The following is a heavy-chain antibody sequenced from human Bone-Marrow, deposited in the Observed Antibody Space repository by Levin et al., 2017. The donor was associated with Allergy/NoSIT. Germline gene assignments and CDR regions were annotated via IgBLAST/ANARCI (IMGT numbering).Heavy chain of an antibody. Sequence: GGSLRLSCAASGFTFNSYALSWVRQAPGKGLEWVSAISGSGSSTYYADSVKGRFTISRDNSKTTLYLQMNGLRAEDTAVYYCAKGAGWVAGAVALIWGQGTLVTVSS. J-gene: IGHJ4*02. CDR2: ISGSGSST. CDR3: AKGAGWVAGAVALI. D-gene: IGHD6-19*01. V-gene: IGHV3-23*01. CDR1: GFTFNSYA.